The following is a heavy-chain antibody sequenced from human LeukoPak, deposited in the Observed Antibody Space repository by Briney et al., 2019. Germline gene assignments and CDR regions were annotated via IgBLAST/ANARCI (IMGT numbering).Heavy chain of an antibody. Sequence: PGGTLRLSCTASGFTFGDYAMSWFRQAPGKGLEWVGFIRSKAYGGTTEYAASVKGRFTISRDDSKSIAYLQMNSLKTEDTAVYYCTRDLSSDWFSDAFDIWGQGTMVTVSS. J-gene: IGHJ3*02. D-gene: IGHD6-19*01. V-gene: IGHV3-49*03. CDR1: GFTFGDYA. CDR3: TRDLSSDWFSDAFDI. CDR2: IRSKAYGGTT.